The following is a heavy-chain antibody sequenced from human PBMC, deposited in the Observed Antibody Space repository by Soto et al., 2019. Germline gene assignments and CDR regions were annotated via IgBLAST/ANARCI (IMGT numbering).Heavy chain of an antibody. D-gene: IGHD2-8*01. Sequence: EMQLVESGGGLVQPGGSLRLSCAASGFTFSSYWMHWVRQAPGKGLVWVSRMNSDGSDTNYADSVKGRFTISRDNAKNTGYRQMNSLRVEDTAVYYCAREGMGCSNWFDPRGQGTLVTVSS. CDR3: AREGMGCSNWFDP. V-gene: IGHV3-74*01. CDR1: GFTFSSYW. CDR2: MNSDGSDT. J-gene: IGHJ5*02.